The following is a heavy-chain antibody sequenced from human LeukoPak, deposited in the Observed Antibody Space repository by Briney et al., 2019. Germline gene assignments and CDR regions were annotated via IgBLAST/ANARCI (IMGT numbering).Heavy chain of an antibody. J-gene: IGHJ4*02. CDR2: TGSIGSTI. V-gene: IGHV3-48*01. CDR1: GFSLNIYS. Sequence: GGSLRLSCSASGFSLNIYSMSWVRQSPGKGLEWIAYTGSIGSTIHYADSVKGRFTISRDNAKKSLFLQMDTLRGDDTAVYYCARVGGRGIDYWGQGSLVSVSS. CDR3: ARVGGRGIDY.